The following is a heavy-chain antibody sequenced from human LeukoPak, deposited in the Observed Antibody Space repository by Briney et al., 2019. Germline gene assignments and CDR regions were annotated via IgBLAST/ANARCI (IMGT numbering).Heavy chain of an antibody. CDR3: ARHHYDFWSGYPQLFDY. D-gene: IGHD3-3*01. J-gene: IGHJ4*02. CDR1: GGSISSSSYY. V-gene: IGHV4-39*01. CDR2: IYYSGST. Sequence: SETLSLTCTVSGGSISSSSYYWGWIRQPPGKGLEWIGSIYYSGSTYYNPSLKSRVTISVDTSKNQFSLELSSVTAADTAVYYCARHHYDFWSGYPQLFDYWGQGTLVTVSS.